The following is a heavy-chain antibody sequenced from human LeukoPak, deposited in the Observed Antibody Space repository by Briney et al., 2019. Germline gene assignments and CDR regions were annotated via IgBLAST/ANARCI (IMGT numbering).Heavy chain of an antibody. V-gene: IGHV4-4*02. Sequence: SETLSLTCAVSGGSISSSNWWSWVRQPPGKGLEWIGEIYHSGSTNYNPSLKSRVTISVDKSKNQFSLKLSPVTAADTAVYYCARVTGYVIEDNFDYWGQGTLVTVSS. CDR2: IYHSGST. J-gene: IGHJ4*02. CDR1: GGSISSSNW. CDR3: ARVTGYVIEDNFDY. D-gene: IGHD2-15*01.